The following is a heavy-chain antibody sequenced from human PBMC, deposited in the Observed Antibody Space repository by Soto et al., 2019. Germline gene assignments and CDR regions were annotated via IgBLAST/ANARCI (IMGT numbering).Heavy chain of an antibody. CDR1: GVTVSSNY. J-gene: IGHJ6*02. CDR3: AYCSGGSCYSIYGMDV. CDR2: IYSGGST. V-gene: IGHV3-53*01. D-gene: IGHD2-15*01. Sequence: GGSLRLSCAASGVTVSSNYMSWVRQAPGKGLEWVSVIYSGGSTYYADSVKGRFTISRDNSKNTLYLQMNSLRAEDTAVYYCAYCSGGSCYSIYGMDVWGQGTTVTVSS.